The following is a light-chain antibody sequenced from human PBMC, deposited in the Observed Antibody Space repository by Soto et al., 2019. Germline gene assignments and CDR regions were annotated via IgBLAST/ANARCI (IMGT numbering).Light chain of an antibody. V-gene: IGLV2-14*01. CDR1: SSDVGGYNY. J-gene: IGLJ3*02. CDR3: SPYTSSSTWV. Sequence: QSALTQPASVSGSPGQSITISCTGTSSDVGGYNYVSWYQQHPGKAPKLMIYDVSNRPSGVSNRFSGSKSGNTASLTISGLQAGDRADYYSSPYTSSSTWVFGGGTKLTVL. CDR2: DVS.